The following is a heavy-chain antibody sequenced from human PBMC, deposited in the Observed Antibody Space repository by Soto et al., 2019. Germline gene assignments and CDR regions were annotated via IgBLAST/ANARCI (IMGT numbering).Heavy chain of an antibody. CDR3: AKVSDDYYDSSGYGVAFDI. CDR1: GFTFSSYA. D-gene: IGHD3-22*01. CDR2: ISVSGGST. V-gene: IGHV3-23*01. J-gene: IGHJ3*02. Sequence: VQLLESGGGLVQPGGSLRLSCAASGFTFSSYAMSWVRQAPGKGLEWVSAISVSGGSTYYADSVKGRFTISRDNSKNTLYLQMNSLRAEDTAVYYCAKVSDDYYDSSGYGVAFDIWGQGTMVTVSS.